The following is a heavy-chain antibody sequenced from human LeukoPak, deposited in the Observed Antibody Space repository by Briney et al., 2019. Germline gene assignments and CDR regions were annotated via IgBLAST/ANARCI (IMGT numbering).Heavy chain of an antibody. J-gene: IGHJ1*01. D-gene: IGHD1-1*01. CDR2: ISGSGGST. Sequence: GGSLRLSCAASGVTLSSYAMSWARQAPGKGLEWVSAISGSGGSTYYADSVKGRFTISRDNSKNTLYLQMNSLRAEDTAVYYCAKDSTGTVYFQHWGQGTLVTVSS. CDR3: AKDSTGTVYFQH. CDR1: GVTLSSYA. V-gene: IGHV3-23*01.